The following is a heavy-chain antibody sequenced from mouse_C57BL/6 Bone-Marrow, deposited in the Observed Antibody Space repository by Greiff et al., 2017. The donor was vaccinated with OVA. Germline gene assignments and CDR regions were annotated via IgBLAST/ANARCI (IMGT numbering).Heavy chain of an antibody. Sequence: EVQRVESGGGLVQPKGSLKLSCAASGFSFNTYAMNWVRQAPGKGLEWVARIRSKSNNYATYYADSVKDRFTISRDDSESMLYLQMNNLKTEDTAMYYCVRPGRSYAMDYWGQGTSVTVSS. J-gene: IGHJ4*01. CDR2: IRSKSNNYAT. CDR3: VRPGRSYAMDY. V-gene: IGHV10-1*01. CDR1: GFSFNTYA.